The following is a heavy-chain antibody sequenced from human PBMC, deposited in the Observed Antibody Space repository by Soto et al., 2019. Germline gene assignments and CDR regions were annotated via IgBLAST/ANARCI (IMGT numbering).Heavy chain of an antibody. D-gene: IGHD5-18*01. CDR1: VGSFSGYY. CDR2: INHSGST. V-gene: IGHV4-34*01. J-gene: IGHJ2*01. CDR3: ARGLSGYGYGYRRYWYFEL. Sequence: QVQLQQSRAGLLKPSETLSLTCAVYVGSFSGYYWSWIRQPPGKGLEWIGEINHSGSTNYNPSLQSRVTLSVDTSKNQFSLKLSSGTAADTAVYYCARGLSGYGYGYRRYWYFELWGRGTLVTVSS.